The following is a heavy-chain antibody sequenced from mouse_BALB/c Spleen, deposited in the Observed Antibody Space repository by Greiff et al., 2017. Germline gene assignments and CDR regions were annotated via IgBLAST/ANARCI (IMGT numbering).Heavy chain of an antibody. Sequence: VQLQQSGAELVKPGASVKLSCTASGFNIKDTYMHWVKQRPEQGLEWIGRIDPANGNTKYDPKFQGKATITADTSSNTAYLQLSSLTSEDTAVYYCARADYYGYWYFDVWGAGTTVTVSS. CDR1: GFNIKDTY. D-gene: IGHD1-1*01. CDR3: ARADYYGYWYFDV. J-gene: IGHJ1*01. CDR2: IDPANGNT. V-gene: IGHV14-3*02.